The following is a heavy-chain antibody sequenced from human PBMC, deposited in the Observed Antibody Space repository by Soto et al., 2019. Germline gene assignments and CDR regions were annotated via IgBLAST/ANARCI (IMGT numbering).Heavy chain of an antibody. CDR3: ARGRNYDFWSGYPYYYYGMDV. J-gene: IGHJ6*02. CDR2: ISHTGTT. V-gene: IGHV4-4*02. D-gene: IGHD3-3*01. CDR1: GDSISGSQW. Sequence: SETLSLTCAVSGDSISGSQWWSWVRLPPGKGLEWIGEISHTGTTNYNPSLKSRVTISVDTSKTQFSLKLSSVTAADTAVYYCARGRNYDFWSGYPYYYYGMDVWGQGTTVTVSS.